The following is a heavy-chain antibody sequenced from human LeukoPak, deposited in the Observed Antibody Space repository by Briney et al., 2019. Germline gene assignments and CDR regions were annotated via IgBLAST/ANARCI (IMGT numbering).Heavy chain of an antibody. D-gene: IGHD3-16*01. V-gene: IGHV1-69*13. CDR3: ARWASSRIYWFDP. J-gene: IGHJ5*02. Sequence: GASVKVSCKASGGTFSSYAISWVRQAPGQGLEWMGGIIPIFGTANYAQKFQGRVTITADESTSTVYMELSSLRSEDTAVYYCARWASSRIYWFDPWGQGTLVTVSS. CDR1: GGTFSSYA. CDR2: IIPIFGTA.